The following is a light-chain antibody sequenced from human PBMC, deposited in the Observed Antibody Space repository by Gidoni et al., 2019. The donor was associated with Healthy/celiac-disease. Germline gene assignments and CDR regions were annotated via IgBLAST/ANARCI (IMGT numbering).Light chain of an antibody. V-gene: IGKV3-15*01. J-gene: IGKJ4*01. CDR2: GAS. CDR1: QSVSSN. Sequence: ATLSVAPGERATLSCRASQSVSSNLAWYQQKPGQAPRLRIYGASTRATGIPARFSGSGSGTEFTLTISSLQSEDFAVYYCQQYNNWPLTFGGGTKMEIK. CDR3: QQYNNWPLT.